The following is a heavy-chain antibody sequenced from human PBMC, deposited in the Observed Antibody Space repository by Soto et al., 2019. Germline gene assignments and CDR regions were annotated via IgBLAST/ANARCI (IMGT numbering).Heavy chain of an antibody. CDR1: GFTFSSYA. CDR3: EKDQATRVAAAGAFDP. J-gene: IGHJ5*02. Sequence: EVQLLESGGGLVQPGGSLRLSCAASGFTFSSYAMSWVRQAPGKGLEWVSAISGSGGSTYYADSVKGRFTISRDNSKNTLYLQMNSLRAEDTAVYYCEKDQATRVAAAGAFDPWGQGTLVTVSS. D-gene: IGHD6-13*01. CDR2: ISGSGGST. V-gene: IGHV3-23*01.